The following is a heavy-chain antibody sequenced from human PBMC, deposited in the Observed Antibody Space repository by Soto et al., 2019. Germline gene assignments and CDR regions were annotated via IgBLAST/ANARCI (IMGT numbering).Heavy chain of an antibody. CDR2: IIPIFGTA. CDR3: ARDRGYAKGDNWFDP. Sequence: QVQLVQSGAEVKKPGSSVKVSCKASGGTFSSYAISWVRQAPGQGLEWMGGIIPIFGTANYAQKFQGRVTITADESTSTAYMELSSLRSDDTAVYDCARDRGYAKGDNWFDPWGQGTLVTVSS. CDR1: GGTFSSYA. D-gene: IGHD5-12*01. J-gene: IGHJ5*02. V-gene: IGHV1-69*01.